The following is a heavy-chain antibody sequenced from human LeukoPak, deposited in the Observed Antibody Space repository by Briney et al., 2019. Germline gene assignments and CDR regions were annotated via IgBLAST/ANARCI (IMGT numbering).Heavy chain of an antibody. CDR3: ARPWKNYDSSANWFAP. J-gene: IGHJ5*02. CDR1: GYTFTTYA. Sequence: ASVKVSCKASGYTFTTYAMHWVRQAPGQRLEWMGWINAGNGNTKYSQKFQGRVAITRDTSASTAYMELSSLRSADTAVYYCARPWKNYDSSANWFAPWGQGTPVTVSS. D-gene: IGHD3-22*01. V-gene: IGHV1-3*01. CDR2: INAGNGNT.